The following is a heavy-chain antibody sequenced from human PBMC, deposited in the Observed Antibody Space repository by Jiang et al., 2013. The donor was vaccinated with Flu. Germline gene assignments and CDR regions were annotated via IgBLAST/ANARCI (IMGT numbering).Heavy chain of an antibody. CDR2: LWHDGSNK. CDR3: ATLRGSTYDTYLMDS. V-gene: IGHV3-30*02. Sequence: VQLLESGGGVVQPGGSLRVSCAASGFTFSYYGMHWVRQAPGKGLEWVASLWHDGSNKFYGDSVKGRFTISRDNSKNTLFLQMNSLTPDDTAVYYCATLRGSTYDTYLMDSWGQGTLVSVSS. CDR1: GFTFSYYG. J-gene: IGHJ4*02. D-gene: IGHD4-11*01.